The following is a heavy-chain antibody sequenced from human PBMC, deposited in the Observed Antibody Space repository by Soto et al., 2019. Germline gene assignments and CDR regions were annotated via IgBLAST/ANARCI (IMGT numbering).Heavy chain of an antibody. CDR3: AREYGGNAGTFDY. V-gene: IGHV4-34*01. D-gene: IGHD2-15*01. J-gene: IGHJ4*02. CDR1: GGSFSGYY. CDR2: INHSGST. Sequence: QVQLQQWGAGLLKPSETLSLTCAVYGGSFSGYYWSWIRQPPGKGLEWIGEINHSGSTNYNPSLKSTSPXSXDXXKTHFYRKLSSVTAADTAVYYCAREYGGNAGTFDYWGQGTLVTVSS.